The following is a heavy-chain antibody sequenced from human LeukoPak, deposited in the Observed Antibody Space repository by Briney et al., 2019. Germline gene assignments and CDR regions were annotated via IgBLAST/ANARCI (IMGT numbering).Heavy chain of an antibody. J-gene: IGHJ4*02. V-gene: IGHV3-30*04. Sequence: GGSLRLSCAASGFTFSSYAMHWVRQAPGKGLEWVAVISYDGSNKYYADSVKGRFTISRDNSKNTLYLQMNSLRAEDTAVYYCASEGGSYYDFWSGYYTPGRFDYWGQGTLVTVSS. CDR3: ASEGGSYYDFWSGYYTPGRFDY. CDR1: GFTFSSYA. D-gene: IGHD3-3*01. CDR2: ISYDGSNK.